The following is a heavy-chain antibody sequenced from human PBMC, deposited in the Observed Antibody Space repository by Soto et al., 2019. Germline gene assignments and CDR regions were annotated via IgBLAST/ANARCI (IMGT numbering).Heavy chain of an antibody. D-gene: IGHD4-17*01. CDR2: IYHSGST. Sequence: PSETLSLTCAVSGGSISSGGYSWSWIRQPPGKGLEWIGYIYHSGSTYYNPSLKSRVTISVDRSKNQFSLKLSSVTAADTAVYYCARVRTHGDYYSSVLDHWGQGTLVTVSS. CDR3: ARVRTHGDYYSSVLDH. J-gene: IGHJ4*02. CDR1: GGSISSGGYS. V-gene: IGHV4-30-2*01.